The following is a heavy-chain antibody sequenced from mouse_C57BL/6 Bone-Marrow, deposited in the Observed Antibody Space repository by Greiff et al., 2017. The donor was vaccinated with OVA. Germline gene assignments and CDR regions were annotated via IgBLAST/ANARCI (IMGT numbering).Heavy chain of an antibody. J-gene: IGHJ2*01. D-gene: IGHD2-3*01. CDR3: TRDGYPDY. CDR1: GFNIKDDY. Sequence: EVQLVESGAELVRPGASVKLSCTASGFNIKDDYMHWVKQRPEQGLEWIGWIDPENGDTEYASKFQGKATITADTSSNTAYLQLSSLTSEDTAVYDCTRDGYPDYWGQGTTLTVSS. CDR2: IDPENGDT. V-gene: IGHV14-4*01.